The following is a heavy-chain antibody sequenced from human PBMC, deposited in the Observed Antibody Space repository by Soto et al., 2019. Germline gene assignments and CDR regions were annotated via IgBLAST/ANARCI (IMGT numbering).Heavy chain of an antibody. D-gene: IGHD5-18*01. CDR1: GYTFTGYY. Sequence: ASVKVSCKASGYTFTGYYMHWVRQAPGQGLEWMGWINPNSGGTNYAQKFQGRVTMTRDTSISTADMELSRLRPDDTAVYYCARDTWRQLRTTPVFYYYTMDVWSQGTTVTLSS. V-gene: IGHV1-2*02. CDR2: INPNSGGT. J-gene: IGHJ6*02. CDR3: ARDTWRQLRTTPVFYYYTMDV.